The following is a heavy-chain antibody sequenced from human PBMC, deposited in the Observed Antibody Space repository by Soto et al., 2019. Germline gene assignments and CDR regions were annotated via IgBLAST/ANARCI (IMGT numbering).Heavy chain of an antibody. CDR3: AREYQRSGYYAEGMDV. J-gene: IGHJ6*02. V-gene: IGHV4-30-4*01. CDR2: IYYSGST. D-gene: IGHD3-3*01. Sequence: SETLSLTCTVSGGSISSGDYYWSWIRQPPRKGLEWIGYIYYSGSTYYNPSLKSRVTISVDTSKNQFSLKLSSVTAADTAVYYCAREYQRSGYYAEGMDVWGQGXTVTV. CDR1: GGSISSGDYY.